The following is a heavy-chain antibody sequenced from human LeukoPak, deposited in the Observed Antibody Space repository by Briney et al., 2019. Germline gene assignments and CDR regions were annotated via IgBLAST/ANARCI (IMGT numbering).Heavy chain of an antibody. J-gene: IGHJ5*02. V-gene: IGHV1-24*01. CDR1: GYTLTELS. CDR3: TTDQGYSETNDWFDP. Sequence: ASVKVSCKVSGYTLTELSMHWVRQAPGRGLEWMGGFDPEDGETIYAQKFQGRVTMTEDTSTDTAYMELSSLRSEDTAVYYCTTDQGYSETNDWFDPWGQGTLVTVSS. CDR2: FDPEDGET. D-gene: IGHD1-26*01.